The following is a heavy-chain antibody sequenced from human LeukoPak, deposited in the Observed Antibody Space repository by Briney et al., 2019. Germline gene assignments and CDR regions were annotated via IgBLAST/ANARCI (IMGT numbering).Heavy chain of an antibody. D-gene: IGHD4-11*01. J-gene: IGHJ4*02. CDR1: GGSFSGYY. CDR3: ARGSRRLQQKGYYLYY. Sequence: SETLSLTCAVYGGSFSGYYWSWLRQPPGKGLEWIGEINHSGSTNYNPSLKSRVTISVDTSKNQFSLKLSSVTAADTAVYYCARGSRRLQQKGYYLYYWGQGTLVTVSS. CDR2: INHSGST. V-gene: IGHV4-34*01.